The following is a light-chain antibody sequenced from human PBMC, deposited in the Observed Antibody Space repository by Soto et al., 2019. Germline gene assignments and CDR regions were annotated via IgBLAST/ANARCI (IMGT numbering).Light chain of an antibody. CDR2: DAS. J-gene: IGKJ5*01. CDR1: QDIAKN. CDR3: QQYDNRLPIT. Sequence: IQMTQSPSSLSASVGDRVTITCQASQDIAKNLNWYQQKPGKAPKLLIYDASSLQTGVPSRCSGSGSATHFTFTISSLQYEDIATYYCQQYDNRLPITFGQGTRLEIK. V-gene: IGKV1-33*01.